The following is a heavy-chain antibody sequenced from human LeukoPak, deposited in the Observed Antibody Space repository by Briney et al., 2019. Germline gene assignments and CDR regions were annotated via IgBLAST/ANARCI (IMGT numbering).Heavy chain of an antibody. Sequence: GGSLRLSCAASGFTFSSYAMSWVRQAPGKGLEWVSAISGSGGSTYYADSVKGRFTISRDNSKNTLYLQMNSPRAEDTAVYYCAKRSAGSGYYSSVDYWGQGTLVTVSS. CDR3: AKRSAGSGYYSSVDY. CDR2: ISGSGGST. V-gene: IGHV3-23*01. J-gene: IGHJ4*02. D-gene: IGHD3-22*01. CDR1: GFTFSSYA.